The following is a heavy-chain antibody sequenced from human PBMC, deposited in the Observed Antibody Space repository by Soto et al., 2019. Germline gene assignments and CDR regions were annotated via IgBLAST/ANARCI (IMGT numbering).Heavy chain of an antibody. CDR1: RFSFTNAW. CDR2: IKSKTDGGTA. CDR3: STDIGIYGLDM. D-gene: IGHD1-26*01. Sequence: EVQLVESGGGFVQPGGSLRLSCVASRFSFTNAWMSWVRQAPGKGPEWVGRIKSKTDGGTADYAAPVKGRFTISRDDSQNTLYLHMDSLKTEDTALYHCSTDIGIYGLDMWGQGTTVTGSS. J-gene: IGHJ6*02. V-gene: IGHV3-15*01.